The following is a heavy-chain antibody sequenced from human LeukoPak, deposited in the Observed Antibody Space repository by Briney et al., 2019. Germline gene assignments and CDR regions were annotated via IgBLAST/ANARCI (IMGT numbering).Heavy chain of an antibody. D-gene: IGHD3-22*01. CDR3: ARGSYDSSGNPFDY. V-gene: IGHV4-61*02. CDR2: IYTSGST. J-gene: IGHJ4*02. CDR1: GGSISGGSYY. Sequence: SQTLSLTCTVSGGSISGGSYYWSWIRQPAGKGLEWIGRIYTSGSTNYNPSLKSRVTISVDTSKNQFSLKLSSVTAADTAVYYCARGSYDSSGNPFDYWGQGTLVTVSS.